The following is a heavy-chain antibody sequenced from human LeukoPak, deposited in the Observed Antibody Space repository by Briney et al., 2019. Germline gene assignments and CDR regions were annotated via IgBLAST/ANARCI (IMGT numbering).Heavy chain of an antibody. D-gene: IGHD6-19*01. J-gene: IGHJ6*02. CDR2: IYYSGST. CDR3: ARDLGSGLPRGNYGMDV. Sequence: PAETLSLTCTVSGGSISSYYWSWIRQPPGKGLEWVGYIYYSGSTNYNPSLKSRVTILVDTSKNQFSLKLSSVTAADTAVYYCARDLGSGLPRGNYGMDVWGQGTTVTVSS. V-gene: IGHV4-59*01. CDR1: GGSISSYY.